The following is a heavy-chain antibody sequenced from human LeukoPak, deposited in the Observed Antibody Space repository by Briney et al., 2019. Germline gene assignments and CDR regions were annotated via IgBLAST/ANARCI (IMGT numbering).Heavy chain of an antibody. CDR1: GFTFSSYS. Sequence: GGSLRLSCAASGFTFSSYSMNWVRQAPGKGLEWVSGLSGSGVTTYYADSVKGRFTISRDNSKNTLYLQMNSLRAEDTAVYYCAKGVPNYDFWSGTFDYWGQGTLVTVSS. CDR3: AKGVPNYDFWSGTFDY. D-gene: IGHD3-3*01. CDR2: LSGSGVTT. J-gene: IGHJ4*02. V-gene: IGHV3-23*01.